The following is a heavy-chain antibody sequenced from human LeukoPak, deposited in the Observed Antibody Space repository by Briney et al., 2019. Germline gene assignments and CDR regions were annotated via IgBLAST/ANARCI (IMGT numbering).Heavy chain of an antibody. CDR2: INHSGST. D-gene: IGHD4-17*01. V-gene: IGHV4-34*01. CDR1: GGSFSGYY. J-gene: IGHJ5*02. CDR3: ARDNRDYGDYVEWFDP. Sequence: PSETLSLTCAVYGGSFSGYYWSWIRQPPGKGLEWIGEINHSGSTNYNPSLKSRVTISVDTSKNQFSLKLSSVTAADTAVYYCARDNRDYGDYVEWFDPWGQGTLVTVSS.